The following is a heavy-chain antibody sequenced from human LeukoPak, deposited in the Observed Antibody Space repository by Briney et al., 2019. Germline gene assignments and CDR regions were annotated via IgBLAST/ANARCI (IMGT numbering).Heavy chain of an antibody. CDR3: AKDPTHYRVWDDYDSTVLSY. CDR1: GFTFSRYS. J-gene: IGHJ4*02. D-gene: IGHD3-22*01. Sequence: GGSLRLSCAASGFTFSRYSMNWVRQAPGKGLEWVSSISSSSSYIYYADSVRGRFTISRDNAKNTLYLQMNSLRAADTAVYYCAKDPTHYRVWDDYDSTVLSYWGQGTLVTVSS. V-gene: IGHV3-21*01. CDR2: ISSSSSYI.